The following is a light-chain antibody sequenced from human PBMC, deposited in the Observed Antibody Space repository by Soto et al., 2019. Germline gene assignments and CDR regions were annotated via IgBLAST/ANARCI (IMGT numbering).Light chain of an antibody. Sequence: AIQMTQSPSSLSASVGDRVTITCRASQGIRNDLGWYQQKPGKAPKLLIYAASSLQSGVPSRFSGRGSGTDFTLTISSLQPEDFDTYYCLQDYNYPRTFGQGTKVEIK. J-gene: IGKJ1*01. V-gene: IGKV1-6*01. CDR3: LQDYNYPRT. CDR2: AAS. CDR1: QGIRND.